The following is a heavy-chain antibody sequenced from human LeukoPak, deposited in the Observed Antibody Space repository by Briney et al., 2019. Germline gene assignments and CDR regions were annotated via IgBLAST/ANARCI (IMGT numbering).Heavy chain of an antibody. V-gene: IGHV3-30*02. CDR2: IRCDGSNK. J-gene: IGHJ4*02. CDR3: AKPAWYYDSSGYYLTH. CDR1: GFTFSSYG. D-gene: IGHD3-22*01. Sequence: PGGSLRLSCAASGFTFSSYGMHWVRQAPGKGLEWVAFIRCDGSNKYYADSVKGRFTISRDNSKNTLYLQMNSLRAEDTAVYYCAKPAWYYDSSGYYLTHWGQGTLVTVSS.